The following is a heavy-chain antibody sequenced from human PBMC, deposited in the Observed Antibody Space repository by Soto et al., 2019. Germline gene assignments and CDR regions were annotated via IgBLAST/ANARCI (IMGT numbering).Heavy chain of an antibody. Sequence: QVQLVESGGGVVQPGRSLRLSCAASGFTFNTYTIDWVRQVPGKGLEWLAVISYDGSKIFYADSVKGRFTISRDNSKNTLYLQLNSLRPEDTAIYHCARVSGFYFYAMDVCGQGTSVTVSS. V-gene: IGHV3-30*01. CDR3: ARVSGFYFYAMDV. D-gene: IGHD3-3*01. J-gene: IGHJ6*02. CDR2: ISYDGSKI. CDR1: GFTFNTYT.